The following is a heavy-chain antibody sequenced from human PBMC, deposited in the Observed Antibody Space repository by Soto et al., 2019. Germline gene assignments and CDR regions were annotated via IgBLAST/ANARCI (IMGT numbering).Heavy chain of an antibody. J-gene: IGHJ6*03. V-gene: IGHV4-59*01. CDR2: IYYSGST. CDR3: ARLGYCSGGRCYEGASWYMGV. CDR1: GGSISSYY. Sequence: PSETLSLTCTVSGGSISSYYWSWIRQPPGKGLEWIGYIYYSGSTNYNPSLKSRVTISVDTSKNQFSLKLSSVTAADTAVYYCARLGYCSGGRCYEGASWYMGVWGKGTTVTVS. D-gene: IGHD2-15*01.